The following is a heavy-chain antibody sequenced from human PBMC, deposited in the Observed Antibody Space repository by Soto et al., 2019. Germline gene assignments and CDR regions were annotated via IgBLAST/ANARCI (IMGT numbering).Heavy chain of an antibody. V-gene: IGHV3-30*03. CDR1: GFTFSRHG. CDR3: ARGTEAMTSSGWLDQ. Sequence: SLRLSCAASGFTFSRHGMHWVRQAPGKGLEWVAVISYDGSNRYYVDSVKGRFTVSRDNSKNTLYLQLNSLTADDTAVYYCARGTEAMTSSGWLDQWGQGTLVTVSS. CDR2: ISYDGSNR. J-gene: IGHJ1*01. D-gene: IGHD6-19*01.